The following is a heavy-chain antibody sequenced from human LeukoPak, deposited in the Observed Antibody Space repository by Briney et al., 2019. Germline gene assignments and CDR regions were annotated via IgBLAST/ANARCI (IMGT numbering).Heavy chain of an antibody. CDR3: ARALLVGYYYDSSGYYYFDY. CDR2: INPSGGST. V-gene: IGHV1-46*01. Sequence: GASVKVSFKASGYTFTSYYMHWVRQAPGQGLEWMGIINPSGGSTSYAQKFQGRVTMTRDTSTSTVYMELSSLRSEDTAVYYCARALLVGYYYDSSGYYYFDYWGQGTLVTVSS. CDR1: GYTFTSYY. D-gene: IGHD3-22*01. J-gene: IGHJ4*02.